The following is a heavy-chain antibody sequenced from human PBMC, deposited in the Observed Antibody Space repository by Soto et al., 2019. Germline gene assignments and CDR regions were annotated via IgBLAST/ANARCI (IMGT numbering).Heavy chain of an antibody. D-gene: IGHD5-18*01. Sequence: PAGSLRLSCAATGFDFTNAWMHWVRQSPGKGLVWVSHVNSDGSITTYADSVKGRFTIARDNAKNTVYLQMNSLRVEDTAVYYCTRDQRYSSAVWGQGTLVTVSS. CDR2: VNSDGSIT. CDR3: TRDQRYSSAV. CDR1: GFDFTNAW. V-gene: IGHV3-74*01. J-gene: IGHJ4*02.